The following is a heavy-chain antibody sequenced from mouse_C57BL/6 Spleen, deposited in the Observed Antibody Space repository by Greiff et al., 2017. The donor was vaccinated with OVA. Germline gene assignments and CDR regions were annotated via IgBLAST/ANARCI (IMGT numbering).Heavy chain of an antibody. Sequence: QVQLKESGPGLVAPSQSLSITCTVSGFSLTSYGVDWVRQPPGKGLEWLGVIWGGGSTNYNSALMSRLSISKDNSKSQVFLKMNSRQTDDTAMYYCAKHDSKGGAMDYWGQGTSVTVSS. J-gene: IGHJ4*01. CDR2: IWGGGST. V-gene: IGHV2-9*01. CDR1: GFSLTSYG. CDR3: AKHDSKGGAMDY. D-gene: IGHD2-5*01.